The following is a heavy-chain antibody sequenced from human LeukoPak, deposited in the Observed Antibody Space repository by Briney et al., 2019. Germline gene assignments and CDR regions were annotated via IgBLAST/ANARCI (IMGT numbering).Heavy chain of an antibody. D-gene: IGHD6-25*01. CDR3: ARRRPGWYYFDY. J-gene: IGHJ4*02. CDR1: GFTFSSYN. Sequence: GGSLRLSCAASGFTFSSYNMNWVRQAPGKGLEWVSYISSSSNTIYYAGSVKGRFTIPRDNAKNSLYLQMNSLRAEDTAVYYCARRRPGWYYFDYWGQGTLVTVSS. V-gene: IGHV3-48*01. CDR2: ISSSSNTI.